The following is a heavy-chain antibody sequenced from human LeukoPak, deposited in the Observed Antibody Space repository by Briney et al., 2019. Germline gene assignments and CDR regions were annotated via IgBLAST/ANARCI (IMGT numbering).Heavy chain of an antibody. J-gene: IGHJ6*03. CDR1: GFTFDDYA. CDR3: AKDYGSGSYYYMDV. V-gene: IGHV3-9*01. CDR2: ISWNSGSI. Sequence: GGSLRLSCAASGFTFDDYAMHWVRQAPGRGLEWVSGISWNSGSIGYADSVKGRFTISRDNAKNSLYLQMNSLRAEDTALYYCAKDYGSGSYYYMDVWGKGTTVTISS. D-gene: IGHD3-10*01.